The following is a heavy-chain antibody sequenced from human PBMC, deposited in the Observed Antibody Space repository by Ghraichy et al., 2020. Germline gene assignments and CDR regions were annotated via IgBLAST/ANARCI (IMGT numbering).Heavy chain of an antibody. CDR3: ARHTAMSGTRGFDY. J-gene: IGHJ4*02. CDR2: IYHSGNR. D-gene: IGHD5-18*01. V-gene: IGHV4/OR15-8*02. Sequence: SETLSLTCTVSGGSISDNWRSWVRQPPGKGLEWIGEIYHSGNRYYNPSLQSRLTISMDKSRFQFFLDLPSVTAANTAVDYCARHTAMSGTRGFDYWGQGILVTVSS. CDR1: GGSISDNW.